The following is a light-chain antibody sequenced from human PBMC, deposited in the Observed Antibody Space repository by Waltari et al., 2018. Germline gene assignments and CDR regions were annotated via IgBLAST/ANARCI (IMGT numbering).Light chain of an antibody. V-gene: IGKV3-15*01. J-gene: IGKJ4*01. Sequence: ETVMTQSPGTLSVSPGDRVSLSCRASQSVSSELAWYQQKPGQTPRLLIYGASTRVTGSPARCSGSGSGTEVTLTISSLQSEDFGVYYCQKYNKWPLTFGGGTKVEIK. CDR2: GAS. CDR3: QKYNKWPLT. CDR1: QSVSSE.